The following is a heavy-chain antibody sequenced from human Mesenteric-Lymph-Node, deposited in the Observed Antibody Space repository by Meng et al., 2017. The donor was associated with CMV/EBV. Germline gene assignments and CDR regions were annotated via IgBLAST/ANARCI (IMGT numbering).Heavy chain of an antibody. V-gene: IGHV1-2*02. J-gene: IGHJ4*01. D-gene: IGHD2-2*01. Sequence: ASVKVSCKASGYTFTGYYMHWVRQAPGQGLEWMGWINPDSGDTNYAQRFQGRVTMTRDTSISTAYVELNSLTSDDTAMYYCARAPLVVPASMRIYPLDYWGHGTLVTVSS. CDR2: INPDSGDT. CDR3: ARAPLVVPASMRIYPLDY. CDR1: GYTFTGYY.